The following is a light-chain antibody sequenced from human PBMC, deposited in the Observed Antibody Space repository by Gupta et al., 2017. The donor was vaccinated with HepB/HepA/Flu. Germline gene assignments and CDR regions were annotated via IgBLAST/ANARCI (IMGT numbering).Light chain of an antibody. CDR1: QSVRSNY. CDR2: GAT. CDR3: QQEGSSPIT. V-gene: IGKV3-20*01. J-gene: IGKJ5*01. Sequence: EIVLTQSPGTLSLSPGERATLSCRASQSVRSNYLAWYQQKPGQAPRLLIYGATSRASGTPDRFTGSGSGTDFTLTISRLEPEDFAVYCCQQEGSSPITFGQGTRLEIK.